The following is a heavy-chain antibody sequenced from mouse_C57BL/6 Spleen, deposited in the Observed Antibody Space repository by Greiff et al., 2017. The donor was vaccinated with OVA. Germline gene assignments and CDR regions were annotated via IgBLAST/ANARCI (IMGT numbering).Heavy chain of an antibody. Sequence: QVQLQQSGAELVKPGASVKLSCKASGYTFTSYWITWVKQRPGQGLEWIGDIYPGSGSTNYNEKFKGKATLTVDTSSSTANMQLSSLTAEDSADYYCEREGYDSGHGLADWGQGTLVTVSA. V-gene: IGHV1-55*01. CDR1: GYTFTSYW. CDR2: IYPGSGST. D-gene: IGHD2-14*01. CDR3: EREGYDSGHGLAD. J-gene: IGHJ3*01.